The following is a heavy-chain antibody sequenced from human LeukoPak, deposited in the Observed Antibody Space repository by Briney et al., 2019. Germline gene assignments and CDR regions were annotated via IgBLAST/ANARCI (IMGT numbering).Heavy chain of an antibody. CDR2: INPNSGGT. V-gene: IGHV1-2*02. D-gene: IGHD5-18*01. CDR3: ARSHLVDTAMVDYFDY. CDR1: GYTFTGYY. J-gene: IGHJ4*02. Sequence: ASVKVSCKASGYTFTGYYMHWVRQAPGQGLEWMGWINPNSGGTNYAQKLQGRVTMTRDTSISTAYMELSRLRSDDTAVYYCARSHLVDTAMVDYFDYWGQGTLVTVSS.